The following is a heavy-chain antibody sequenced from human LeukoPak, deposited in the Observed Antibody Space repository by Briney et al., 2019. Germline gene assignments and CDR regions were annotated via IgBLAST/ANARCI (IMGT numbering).Heavy chain of an antibody. V-gene: IGHV3-20*04. CDR1: GFTFDVYG. J-gene: IGHJ4*02. Sequence: GGSLRLSCAASGFTFDVYGMRCVRHAPGKGLEWVCGINWYGVSTGYANSVKGRFTISRDNDKNSLYLQMNSLRAEDTALYYCAREGHHRTFGYWGQGTLVTVSS. CDR2: INWYGVST. CDR3: AREGHHRTFGY.